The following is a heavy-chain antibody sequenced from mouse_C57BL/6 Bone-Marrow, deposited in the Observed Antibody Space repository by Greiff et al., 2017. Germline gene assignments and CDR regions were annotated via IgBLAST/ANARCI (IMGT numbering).Heavy chain of an antibody. Sequence: EVQGVESGGGLVQPGESLKLSCESNEYEFPSHDMSWVSKTPEKRLELVAAINSDGGSTYYPDTMERRFIISRDNTKKTLYLQMSRLRSEYTALYYCARHVARGGFAYWGQGTLVTVSA. CDR3: ARHVARGGFAY. CDR2: INSDGGST. CDR1: EYEFPSHD. V-gene: IGHV5-2*01. J-gene: IGHJ3*01.